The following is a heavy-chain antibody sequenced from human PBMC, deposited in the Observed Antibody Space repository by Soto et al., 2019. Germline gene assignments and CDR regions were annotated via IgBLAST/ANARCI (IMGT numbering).Heavy chain of an antibody. CDR2: TSFDGRSG. D-gene: IGHD6-19*01. J-gene: IGHJ4*02. CDR3: AKSPPAVAGYFDY. V-gene: IGHV3-30*18. CDR1: GFTFSSSG. Sequence: QVQLVESGGGVVQPGRSLRLSCAASGFTFSSSGMHWVRQAPGKGLEWVAVTSFDGRSGDYADSVRGRFTISRDNSNITLDLQMNSLRAEDTAVYYSAKSPPAVAGYFDYWGQGTLVTVSS.